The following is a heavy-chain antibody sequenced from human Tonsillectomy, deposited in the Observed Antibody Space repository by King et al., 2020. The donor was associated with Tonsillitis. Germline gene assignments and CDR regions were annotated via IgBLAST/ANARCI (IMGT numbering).Heavy chain of an antibody. CDR3: AKDYYYGSGSYYSGRYYYGMDV. CDR2: IYNGDSST. V-gene: IGHV3-23*03. D-gene: IGHD3-10*01. J-gene: IGHJ6*02. CDR1: GFTFSSYA. Sequence: VQLVESGGGLVQPGGSLRLACAASGFTFSSYAMTWVRQAPGKGLEWVAVIYNGDSSTYYADSVKGRFTISRDNSKNTLYLQMNSLRAEDTAVYYCAKDYYYGSGSYYSGRYYYGMDVWGQGTTVTVSS.